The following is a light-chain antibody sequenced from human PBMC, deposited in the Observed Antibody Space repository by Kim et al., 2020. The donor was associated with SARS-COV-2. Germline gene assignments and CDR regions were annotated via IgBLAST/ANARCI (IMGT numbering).Light chain of an antibody. J-gene: IGKJ1*01. Sequence: IVMTQSPATLSLSSGERATPPSRASQSVSINLAWYQQNPGQAPRPLIYGASTRATGIPARFGGSGSGTEFTFTISSLQSEDFAVYYCQQYNKRALRTFGQGTKVDIK. CDR3: QQYNKRALRT. CDR1: QSVSIN. V-gene: IGKV3-15*01. CDR2: GAS.